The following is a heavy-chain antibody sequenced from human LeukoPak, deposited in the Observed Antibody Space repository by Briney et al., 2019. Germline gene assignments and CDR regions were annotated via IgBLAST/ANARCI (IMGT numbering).Heavy chain of an antibody. V-gene: IGHV1-69*05. Sequence: SVKVSCKASGGTFSSYAISWVRQAPGQGLEWMGRIIPIFGTANYAQKFQGRVTITTDESTSTAYMELSSLRSEDTAVYYCAKGDYSNSYNYWGQGTLVTVSS. J-gene: IGHJ4*02. CDR3: AKGDYSNSYNY. CDR1: GGTFSSYA. CDR2: IIPIFGTA. D-gene: IGHD4-17*01.